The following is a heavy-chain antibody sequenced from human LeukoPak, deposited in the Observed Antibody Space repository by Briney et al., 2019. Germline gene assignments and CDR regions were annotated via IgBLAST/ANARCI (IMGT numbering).Heavy chain of an antibody. J-gene: IGHJ3*02. CDR2: ISSSSSTI. CDR3: ATSEEPAADKI. V-gene: IGHV3-48*01. D-gene: IGHD2-2*01. CDR1: GFTFSSYS. Sequence: GGSLRLSCAASGFTFSSYSMNWVRQAPGKGLEWVSYISSSSSTIYYADSVKGRFTISRDNAKNSLYLQMNSLRAEDTAVYYCATSEEPAADKIWGQGTMVTVSS.